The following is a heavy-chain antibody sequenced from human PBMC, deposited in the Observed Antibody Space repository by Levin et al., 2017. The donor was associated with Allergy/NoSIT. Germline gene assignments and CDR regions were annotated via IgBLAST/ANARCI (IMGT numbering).Heavy chain of an antibody. D-gene: IGHD2-2*01. V-gene: IGHV3-23*01. CDR1: GFTFTSYA. J-gene: IGHJ6*03. CDR3: AKGSGCSRTTGYDYQYYYYMDV. CDR2: ISGSGGST. Sequence: PGGSLRLSCAASGFTFTSYAMSWVRQAPGKGLEWVSAISGSGGSTYYADSVKGRFTISRDNSKNTLYLQMNRLRAEDTAVYYCAKGSGCSRTTGYDYQYYYYMDVWGKGTTVTVSS.